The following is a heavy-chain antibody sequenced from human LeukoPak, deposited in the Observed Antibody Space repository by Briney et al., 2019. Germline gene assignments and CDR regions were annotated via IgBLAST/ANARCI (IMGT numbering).Heavy chain of an antibody. CDR2: LNPHSGST. Sequence: ASVTVSCKXSGYVFACYYIHWVRQAPGQGLEWMGRLNPHSGSTDYAHRFQGRVTLTRDTSISTAYMDLNRLTSDDTAVYFCARWDTPMVLSPFYFDYWGQGTLVTVSS. D-gene: IGHD5-18*01. CDR1: GYVFACYY. CDR3: ARWDTPMVLSPFYFDY. J-gene: IGHJ4*02. V-gene: IGHV1-2*06.